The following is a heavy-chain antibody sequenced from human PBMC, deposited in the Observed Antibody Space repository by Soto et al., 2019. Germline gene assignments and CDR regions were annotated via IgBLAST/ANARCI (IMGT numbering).Heavy chain of an antibody. CDR3: ARLQVATYYYYYGMDV. V-gene: IGHV4-34*01. J-gene: IGHJ6*02. Sequence: SETLSLTCAVYGGSFSGYYWSWIRQPPGKGLEWIGEINHSGSTNYSPSLKSRVTISVDTSKNQFSLKLSSVTAADTAVYYCARLQVATYYYYYGMDVWGQGTTVTVSS. CDR2: INHSGST. D-gene: IGHD5-12*01. CDR1: GGSFSGYY.